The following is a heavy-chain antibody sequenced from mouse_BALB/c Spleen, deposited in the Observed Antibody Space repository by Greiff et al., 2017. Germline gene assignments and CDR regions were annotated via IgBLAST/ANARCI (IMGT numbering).Heavy chain of an antibody. CDR2: ISNGGGST. CDR3: ARPDTYWYFDV. V-gene: IGHV5-12-2*01. Sequence: EVQGVESGGGLVQPGGSLKLSCAASGFTFSSYTMSWVRQTPEKRLEWVAYISNGGGSTYYPDTVKGRFTISRDNAKNTLYLQMSSLKSEDTAMYYCARPDTYWYFDVWGAGTTVTVSS. J-gene: IGHJ1*01. CDR1: GFTFSSYT.